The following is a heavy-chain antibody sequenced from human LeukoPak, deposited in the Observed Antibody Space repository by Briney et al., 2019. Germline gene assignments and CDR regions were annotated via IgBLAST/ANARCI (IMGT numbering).Heavy chain of an antibody. D-gene: IGHD5-12*01. CDR2: ISGSGGST. CDR1: GVTFSSYA. Sequence: GGSLRLSCAASGVTFSSYAMSWVRQAPGKGLEWVSAISGSGGSTYYADSVKGRFTISRDNSKNTLYLQMNSLRAEDTAVYYCAKDRAYSGSRWYFQQWGQGTLVTVSS. CDR3: AKDRAYSGSRWYFQQ. J-gene: IGHJ1*01. V-gene: IGHV3-23*01.